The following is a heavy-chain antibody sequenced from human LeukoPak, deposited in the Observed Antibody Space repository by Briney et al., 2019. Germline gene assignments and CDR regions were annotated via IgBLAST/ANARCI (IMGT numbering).Heavy chain of an antibody. V-gene: IGHV1-18*01. D-gene: IGHD3-10*01. CDR1: GYTFTSYG. Sequence: ASVKVSCKASGYTFTSYGISWVRQAPGQGLEWMGWISAYNGNTNYAQKLQGRATMTTDTSTSTAYMELRSLRSDDTAVYYCARDFAPVGGGWFGELYRSTSVENYYYGMDVWGQGTTVTVSS. CDR2: ISAYNGNT. CDR3: ARDFAPVGGGWFGELYRSTSVENYYYGMDV. J-gene: IGHJ6*02.